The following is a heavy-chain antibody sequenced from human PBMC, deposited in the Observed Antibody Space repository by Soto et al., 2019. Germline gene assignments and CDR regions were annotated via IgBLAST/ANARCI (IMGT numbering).Heavy chain of an antibody. Sequence: LRLSCAASGFTFSSYWMSWVRQAPGKGLEWVANIKQDGSEKYYVDSVKGRFTISRDNAKNSLYLQMNSLRAEDTAVYYCARASYSSGWYWRYWGQGTLVTVSS. CDR1: GFTFSSYW. CDR3: ARASYSSGWYWRY. D-gene: IGHD6-19*01. J-gene: IGHJ4*02. CDR2: IKQDGSEK. V-gene: IGHV3-7*01.